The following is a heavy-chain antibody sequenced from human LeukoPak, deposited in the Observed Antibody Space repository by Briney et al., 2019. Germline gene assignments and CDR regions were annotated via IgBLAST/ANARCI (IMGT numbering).Heavy chain of an antibody. J-gene: IGHJ6*02. CDR3: AREEGVVALYYYYGMDV. CDR1: GFTFSSYG. CDR2: IWYDGSNK. Sequence: GRSLRLSCAASGFTFSSYGMHWVRQAPGKGLEWVAVIWYDGSNKYYADSVKGRFTISRDNSKNTLYLQMNSLRAEDTAVFYCAREEGVVALYYYYGMDVWGQGTTVTVSS. D-gene: IGHD2-2*01. V-gene: IGHV3-33*01.